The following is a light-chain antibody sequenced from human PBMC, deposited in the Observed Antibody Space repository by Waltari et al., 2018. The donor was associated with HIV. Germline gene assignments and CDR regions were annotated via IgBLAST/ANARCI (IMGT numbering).Light chain of an antibody. V-gene: IGLV1-47*01. CDR2: RNN. CDR1: SSNIGRNY. CDR3: AAWDDSLSGRV. J-gene: IGLJ3*02. Sequence: SVLTQPPSASGTPGQRVTVSCSGSSSNIGRNYVNWYQQLPGTAPKLLISRNNQRPSGVPDRFSGSKSGTSASLAISGLRSEDEADYYCAAWDDSLSGRVFGGGTKLTVL.